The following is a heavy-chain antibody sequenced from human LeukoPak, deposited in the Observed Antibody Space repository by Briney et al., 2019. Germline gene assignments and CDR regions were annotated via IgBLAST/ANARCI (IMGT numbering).Heavy chain of an antibody. D-gene: IGHD3-10*01. V-gene: IGHV1-69*06. CDR3: ATFREERYGSGYYFDC. CDR1: GGTFISYP. CDR2: SIPIFGTA. Sequence: SVTVSCMACGGTFISYPISGVGQPPGKRRDWMGGSIPIFGTANYAQKFQGRVTITADKSTSTAYMELSSLRSEDAAVYYCATFREERYGSGYYFDCWGQGNLVTVSS. J-gene: IGHJ4*02.